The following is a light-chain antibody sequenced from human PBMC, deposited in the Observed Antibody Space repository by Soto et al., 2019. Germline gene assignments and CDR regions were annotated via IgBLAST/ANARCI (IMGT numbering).Light chain of an antibody. CDR1: QDINTY. V-gene: IGKV3-11*01. Sequence: TQSPATLSLSPWCKAALSFRASQDINTYLGWYQQKPGQPPRLLIYDASNRASGIPARFSGSGSGTDFTLTINSLEPEDFAIYYCQHRYNWPLTFGAGTKVDI. J-gene: IGKJ4*01. CDR3: QHRYNWPLT. CDR2: DAS.